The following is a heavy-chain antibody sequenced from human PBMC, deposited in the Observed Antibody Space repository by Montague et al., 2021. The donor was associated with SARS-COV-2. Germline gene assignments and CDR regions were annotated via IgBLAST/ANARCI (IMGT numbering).Heavy chain of an antibody. CDR1: GGSISSSSYY. D-gene: IGHD3-22*01. CDR3: ASPTYYYDSSGSDAIDI. Sequence: SETLSLTCTVSGGSISSSSYYWGWIRQPPGKGLEWIGSIYYSGSTYYNPSLKSRVTISVDTSKNQFSLKLSSVAAADTAVYYCASPTYYYDSSGSDAIDIWGQGTMVTVSS. CDR2: IYYSGST. V-gene: IGHV4-39*01. J-gene: IGHJ3*02.